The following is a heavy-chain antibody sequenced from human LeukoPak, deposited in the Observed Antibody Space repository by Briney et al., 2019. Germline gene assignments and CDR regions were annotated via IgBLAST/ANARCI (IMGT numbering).Heavy chain of an antibody. CDR1: GGTFSSYA. D-gene: IGHD3-3*01. CDR2: IIPIFGTA. Sequence: ASVKVSCKASGGTFSSYAISWVRQAPGQGLEWMGGIIPIFGTANYAQKFQGRVTITADESTSTAYMELSSLRSEDTAVYYCAREVSTIFGVVISSRGFDYWGQGTLVTVSS. J-gene: IGHJ4*02. CDR3: AREVSTIFGVVISSRGFDY. V-gene: IGHV1-69*13.